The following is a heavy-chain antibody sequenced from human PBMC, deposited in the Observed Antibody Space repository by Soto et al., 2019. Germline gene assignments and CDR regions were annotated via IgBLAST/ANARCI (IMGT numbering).Heavy chain of an antibody. V-gene: IGHV4-34*01. Sequence: SETLSLTCAVYGGSFSGYYWSWIRQPPGKGLGWIGEINHSGSTNYNPSLKSRVTISVDTSKNQFSLKLSSVTAADTAVYYCARGKLSDYVWGSYRYHFDYWGQGTVVTVSS. CDR2: INHSGST. CDR1: GGSFSGYY. J-gene: IGHJ4*02. D-gene: IGHD3-16*02. CDR3: ARGKLSDYVWGSYRYHFDY.